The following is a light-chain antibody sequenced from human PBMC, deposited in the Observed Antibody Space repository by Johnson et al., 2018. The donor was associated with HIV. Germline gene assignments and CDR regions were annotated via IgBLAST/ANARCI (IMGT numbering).Light chain of an antibody. CDR1: SSNIGNNY. Sequence: QSVLTQPPSVSAAPVQKVTISCSGSSSNIGNNYVSWYQQLPGTAPKLLIYDNNKRPSGIPDRFSGSKSGTSATLGITGLQTGDEADYYCGTWDSSLSAGVFGSGTKVTGL. V-gene: IGLV1-51*01. J-gene: IGLJ1*01. CDR2: DNN. CDR3: GTWDSSLSAGV.